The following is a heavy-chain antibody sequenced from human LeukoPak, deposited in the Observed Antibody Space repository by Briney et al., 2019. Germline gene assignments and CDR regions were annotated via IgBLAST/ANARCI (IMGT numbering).Heavy chain of an antibody. CDR3: ARDLYSGYDGGPIDY. J-gene: IGHJ4*02. CDR1: GFTFSSSS. CDR2: ISYDGGNK. Sequence: GGSLRLSCGVSGFTFSSSSMNWVRQAPGKGLEWVAVISYDGGNKYYADSVKGRFTISRDSSKNTVYLQMNSLRAEDTAVYYCARDLYSGYDGGPIDYWGQGSLVTVSS. D-gene: IGHD5-12*01. V-gene: IGHV3-30*03.